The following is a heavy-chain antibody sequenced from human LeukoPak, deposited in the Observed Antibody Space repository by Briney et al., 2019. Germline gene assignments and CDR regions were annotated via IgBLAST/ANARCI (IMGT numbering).Heavy chain of an antibody. CDR2: ISGSGGST. CDR3: AKLATQWYSSGWHVDY. J-gene: IGHJ4*02. CDR1: GFTFSSYA. V-gene: IGHV3-23*01. D-gene: IGHD6-19*01. Sequence: GGSLRLSCAASGFTFSSYAMSWVRQAPGKGLEWVSAISGSGGSTYYADSVKGRFTISRDNSKNTLYLQMNSQRAEDTAVYYCAKLATQWYSSGWHVDYWGQGTLVTVSS.